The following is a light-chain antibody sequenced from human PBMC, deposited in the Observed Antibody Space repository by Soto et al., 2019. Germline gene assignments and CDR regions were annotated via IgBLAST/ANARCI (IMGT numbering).Light chain of an antibody. CDR3: QQYDNWPIT. V-gene: IGKV3-15*01. Sequence: EIVMTQSPATLSVSPWGRATLSCRSSQSVSSNLAWYQQKPGQAPRLLIYGASSRATDIPGRFSGSGSGTEFTLTISSLQSEDFAVYYCQQYDNWPITFGQGTRLEIK. J-gene: IGKJ5*01. CDR2: GAS. CDR1: QSVSSN.